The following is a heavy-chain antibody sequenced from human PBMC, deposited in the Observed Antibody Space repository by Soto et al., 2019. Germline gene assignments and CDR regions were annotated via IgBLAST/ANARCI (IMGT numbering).Heavy chain of an antibody. D-gene: IGHD3-3*01. CDR3: AREVPITIFGVEPLYYYYGMDV. CDR2: ISAYNGNT. V-gene: IGHV1-18*01. Sequence: ASVKVSCKASGYTFTSYGISWVRQAPGQGLEWMGWISAYNGNTNYAQKLQGRVTMTTDTSTSTAYMELRSLRSDDTAVYYCAREVPITIFGVEPLYYYYGMDVWGQGTTVTVSS. J-gene: IGHJ6*02. CDR1: GYTFTSYG.